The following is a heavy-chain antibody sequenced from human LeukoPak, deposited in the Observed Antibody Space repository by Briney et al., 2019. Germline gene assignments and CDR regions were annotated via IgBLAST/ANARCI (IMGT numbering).Heavy chain of an antibody. J-gene: IGHJ4*02. V-gene: IGHV1-2*02. D-gene: IGHD2-2*01. CDR1: GYTFTGYY. Sequence: VASVKVSCKASGYTFTGYYMHWVRQAPGQGLEWMGWINPNSGGTNYAQKFQGRFTMTRDTSISTAYMELSRLRSDDTAVYYCARADQGTSCYSGWGQGTLVTVSS. CDR3: ARADQGTSCYSG. CDR2: INPNSGGT.